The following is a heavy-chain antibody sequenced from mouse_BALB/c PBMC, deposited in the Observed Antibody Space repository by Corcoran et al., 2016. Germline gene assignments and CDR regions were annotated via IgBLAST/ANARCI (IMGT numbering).Heavy chain of an antibody. D-gene: IGHD2-1*01. J-gene: IGHJ2*01. CDR2: INPYNGGT. CDR3: AKGYGNYYFDY. Sequence: EIQLQKSGPERVKPGASLRISCTASGYSFSGYTLSWVKQSHGKNLEWIGLINPYNGGTSYNQKFKGKATLTVDKSSSTAYMELLSLTSEDSAVYYCAKGYGNYYFDYWGQGTTLTVSS. CDR1: GYSFSGYT. V-gene: IGHV1-18*01.